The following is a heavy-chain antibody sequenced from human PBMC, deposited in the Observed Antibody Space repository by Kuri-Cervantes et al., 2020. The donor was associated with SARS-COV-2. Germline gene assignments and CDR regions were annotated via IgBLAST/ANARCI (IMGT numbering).Heavy chain of an antibody. CDR2: ISYDGSNK. D-gene: IGHD1-26*01. CDR1: GFTLSSYG. CDR3: ASSLVGATFDY. Sequence: GESLKISCAASGFTLSSYGMHWVRQAPGKGLEWVAVISYDGSNKYYADSVKGRFTISRDNSKNTLYLQMNSLRAEDTAVYYCASSLVGATFDYWGQGTLVTVSS. V-gene: IGHV3-30*03. J-gene: IGHJ4*02.